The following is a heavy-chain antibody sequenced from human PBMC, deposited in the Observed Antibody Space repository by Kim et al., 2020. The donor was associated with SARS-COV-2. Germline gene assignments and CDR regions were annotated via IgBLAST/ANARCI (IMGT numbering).Heavy chain of an antibody. D-gene: IGHD6-13*01. Sequence: IVDGDCVRGRFTISRDDAKNTLHLQMNSLKVEDTALYYCVKDDKAGSTDYWGQGTLVTVSS. CDR2: I. J-gene: IGHJ4*02. CDR3: VKDDKAGSTDY. V-gene: IGHV3-9*01.